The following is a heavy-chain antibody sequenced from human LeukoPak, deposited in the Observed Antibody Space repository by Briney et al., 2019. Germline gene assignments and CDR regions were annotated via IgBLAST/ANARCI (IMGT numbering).Heavy chain of an antibody. V-gene: IGHV1-8*03. CDR1: GYTFTGYY. CDR3: ARLAYSSSWYGNYYYYMDV. D-gene: IGHD6-13*01. Sequence: ASVKVSCKASGYTFTGYYMHWVRQAPGQGLEWMGWMNPNSGNTGYAQKFQGRVTITRNTSISTAYMELSSLRSEDTAVYYCARLAYSSSWYGNYYYYMDVWGKGTTVTVSS. J-gene: IGHJ6*03. CDR2: MNPNSGNT.